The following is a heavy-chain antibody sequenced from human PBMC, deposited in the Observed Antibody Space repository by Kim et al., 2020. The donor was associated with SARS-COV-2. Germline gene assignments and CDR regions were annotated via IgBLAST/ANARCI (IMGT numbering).Heavy chain of an antibody. V-gene: IGHV3-30*01. CDR2: YDGSNK. Sequence: YDGSNKYYADSVKGRFTISRDNSKNTLYLQMNSLRAEDTAVYYCARDPPPWGQGTLVTVSS. J-gene: IGHJ5*02. CDR3: ARDPPP.